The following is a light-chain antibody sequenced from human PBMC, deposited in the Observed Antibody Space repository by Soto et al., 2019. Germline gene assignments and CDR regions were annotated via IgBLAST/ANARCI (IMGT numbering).Light chain of an antibody. CDR1: RSNIGAGYA. V-gene: IGLV1-40*01. CDR2: GNS. J-gene: IGLJ1*01. CDR3: QSYDSSLSGNYV. Sequence: QSVLTQPPSVSGAPGQRVTISCTGSRSNIGAGYAVHWYQQLPGTAPKLLINGNSNRPSGVPDRFSGSKSGTSASLSITGLQAEDEADYYCQSYDSSLSGNYVFGTGTKVTVL.